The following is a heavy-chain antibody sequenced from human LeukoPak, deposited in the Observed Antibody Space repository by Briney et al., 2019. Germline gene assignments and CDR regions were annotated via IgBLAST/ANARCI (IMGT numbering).Heavy chain of an antibody. CDR2: INPGNGDT. V-gene: IGHV1-3*03. Sequence: ASVKISCKASGYSFTSHDMHWVRQAPGQSLEWMGWINPGNGDTKYSQEFQGRVTITADESTSTAYMELSSLRSEDTAVYYCARIHGYGDYGGTGFIDYWGQGTLVTVSS. J-gene: IGHJ4*02. CDR3: ARIHGYGDYGGTGFIDY. D-gene: IGHD4-17*01. CDR1: GYSFTSHD.